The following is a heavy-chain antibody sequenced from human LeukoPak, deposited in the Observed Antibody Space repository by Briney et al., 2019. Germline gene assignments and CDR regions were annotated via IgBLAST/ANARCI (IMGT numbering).Heavy chain of an antibody. Sequence: ASVKVSCKASGYTFTSYGITWVRQAPGQGLEWMGWISAYNGNTNYAQKLQGRVTMTTDTSTSTAYMELRSLRSDDTAVYYCASHDYGEEPWDYWGQGTLVTVSS. CDR1: GYTFTSYG. J-gene: IGHJ4*02. V-gene: IGHV1-18*01. D-gene: IGHD4-17*01. CDR2: ISAYNGNT. CDR3: ASHDYGEEPWDY.